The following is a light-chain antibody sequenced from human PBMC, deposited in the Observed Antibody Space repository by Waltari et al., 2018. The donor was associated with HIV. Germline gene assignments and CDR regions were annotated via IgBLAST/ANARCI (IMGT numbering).Light chain of an antibody. CDR3: SSWDDSLDGWV. V-gene: IGLV1-44*01. CDR1: RSNIGSES. J-gene: IGLJ3*02. CDR2: SDN. Sequence: QSVLTQPPSASGTPGQRVTISCSGSRSNIGSESVSWYQQLPGTAPKLLIYSDNQRPSGVPDRFSGSKSGTSASLAIGGLQSEDEAAYYCSSWDDSLDGWVFGGGTRLTVL.